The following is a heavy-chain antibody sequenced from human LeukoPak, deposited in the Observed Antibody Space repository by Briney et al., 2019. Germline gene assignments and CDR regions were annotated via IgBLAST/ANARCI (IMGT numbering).Heavy chain of an antibody. D-gene: IGHD5-12*01. CDR3: AXXXXXSGYDPTYYFDY. CDR2: IYYSGST. Sequence: PSETLSLTCAVYGGSFSGYYWSWIRQHPGKGLEWIGYIYYSGSTYYNPSLKSRVTISVDTSKNQFSLKLSSVTAADTAVYYCAXXXXXSGYDPTYYFDYWGQGTLVTVSS. J-gene: IGHJ4*02. V-gene: IGHV4-31*11. CDR1: GGSFSGYY.